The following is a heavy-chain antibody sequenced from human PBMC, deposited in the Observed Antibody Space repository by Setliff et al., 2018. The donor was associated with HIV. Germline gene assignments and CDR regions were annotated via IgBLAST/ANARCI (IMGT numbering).Heavy chain of an antibody. D-gene: IGHD3-16*01. CDR1: GGSINDQY. J-gene: IGHJ6*02. CDR2: IDYSEST. V-gene: IGHV4-59*11. Sequence: SETLSLTCTVPGGSINDQYFSWIRQPPGKGLEWIGSIDYSESTKYDPSLNSRGTISLDKPKNELSLKLTSVTAADTAVYYCARHNVITYGGLLFDYYYYGLDVWGHGTTVTVSS. CDR3: ARHNVITYGGLLFDYYYYGLDV.